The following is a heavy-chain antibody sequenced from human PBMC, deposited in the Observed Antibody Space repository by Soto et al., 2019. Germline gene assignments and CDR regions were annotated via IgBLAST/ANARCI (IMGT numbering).Heavy chain of an antibody. D-gene: IGHD5-12*01. CDR2: ISYDGSNK. CDR1: GFTFSSYG. CDR3: ATDPRLLAEREYSGYDKEIKGELDY. Sequence: QVQLVESGGGVVQPGRSLRLSCAASGFTFSSYGMHWVRQAPGKGLEWVAVISYDGSNKYYADSVKGRFTISRDNSKNTLYLQMNSLRAEDTAVYYCATDPRLLAEREYSGYDKEIKGELDYWGQGTLVTVSS. V-gene: IGHV3-30*03. J-gene: IGHJ4*02.